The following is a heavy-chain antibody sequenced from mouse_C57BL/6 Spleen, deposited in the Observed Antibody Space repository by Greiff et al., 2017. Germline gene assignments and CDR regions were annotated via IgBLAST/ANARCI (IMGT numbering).Heavy chain of an antibody. V-gene: IGHV14-4*01. CDR1: GFNIKDDY. Sequence: EVQLQQSGAELVRPGASVKLSCTASGFNIKDDYMHWVKQRPEQGLAWIGWIDPENGDTEYASKFQGKATITADTASNTAYLQLSSLTSEDTAVYYCTQSSYDYGSSLDFDYWGQGTTLTVSS. CDR2: IDPENGDT. J-gene: IGHJ2*01. D-gene: IGHD1-1*01. CDR3: TQSSYDYGSSLDFDY.